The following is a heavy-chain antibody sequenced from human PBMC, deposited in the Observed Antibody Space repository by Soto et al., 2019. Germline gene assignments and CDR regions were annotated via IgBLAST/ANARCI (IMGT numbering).Heavy chain of an antibody. J-gene: IGHJ4*02. CDR3: ASFAESWYYFDY. V-gene: IGHV4-59*08. Sequence: PSETLSLTCTVSGGSISGYYWSWIRQPPGKRLEWIGYIYYSGSTNFNPSLKSRVTISVDASKNQFFLKLKSVIAADTAVYYCASFAESWYYFDYWGQGILVTVSS. CDR2: IYYSGST. D-gene: IGHD3-16*01. CDR1: GGSISGYY.